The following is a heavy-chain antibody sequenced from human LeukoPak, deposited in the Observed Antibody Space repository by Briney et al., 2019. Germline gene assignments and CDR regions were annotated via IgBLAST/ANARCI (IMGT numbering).Heavy chain of an antibody. J-gene: IGHJ4*02. CDR3: VAYDILTGYYGAWEL. D-gene: IGHD3-9*01. V-gene: IGHV1-24*01. Sequence: ASVKVSCKVSGYTLTELSMHWVRQAPGKGLEWMRGFDPEDGETIYAQKFQGRVTMTEDTSTDTAYMELSSLRSEDTAVYYCVAYDILTGYYGAWELWGQGTLVTVSS. CDR2: FDPEDGET. CDR1: GYTLTELS.